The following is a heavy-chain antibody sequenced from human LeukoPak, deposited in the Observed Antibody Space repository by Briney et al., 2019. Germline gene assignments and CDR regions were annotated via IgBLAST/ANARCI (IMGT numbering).Heavy chain of an antibody. J-gene: IGHJ3*02. CDR2: IKQDGSEK. Sequence: GGSLRLSCAASGFTFSSYWMSWVRQAPGKGLEWVANIKQDGSEKYYVDSVKGRFTISRDNAKNSLYLQMHSLRAEDTAVYYCATSPRGESDAFDIWGQGTMVTVSS. V-gene: IGHV3-7*01. CDR3: ATSPRGESDAFDI. CDR1: GFTFSSYW. D-gene: IGHD3-16*01.